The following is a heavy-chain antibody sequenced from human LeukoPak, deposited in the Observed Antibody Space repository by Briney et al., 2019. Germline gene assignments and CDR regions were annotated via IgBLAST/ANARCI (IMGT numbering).Heavy chain of an antibody. CDR3: AREGDVVADVNWFDP. CDR2: INPNSGGT. D-gene: IGHD2-2*01. V-gene: IGHV1-2*02. Sequence: GASVKVSCKASGYTFTGYYMHWVRQAPGQGLEWMGWINPNSGGTNYAQKFQGRATMTRDTSISTAYMELSRLRSDDTAVYYCAREGDVVADVNWFDPWGQGTLVTVSS. J-gene: IGHJ5*02. CDR1: GYTFTGYY.